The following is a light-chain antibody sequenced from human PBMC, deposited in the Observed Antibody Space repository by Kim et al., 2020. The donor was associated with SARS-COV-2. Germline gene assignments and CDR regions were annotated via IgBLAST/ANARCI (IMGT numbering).Light chain of an antibody. CDR3: LQCDNLPT. CDR1: QDISNY. J-gene: IGKJ5*01. Sequence: DIQMTQSPYSLSASVGDRVTITCQASQDISNYLNWYQQKPGKAPKLLIYDASNLETGVPSRFSGSGSGTDFTFTISSLQPEDIATYYCLQCDNLPTFGQGTRLEIK. CDR2: DAS. V-gene: IGKV1-33*01.